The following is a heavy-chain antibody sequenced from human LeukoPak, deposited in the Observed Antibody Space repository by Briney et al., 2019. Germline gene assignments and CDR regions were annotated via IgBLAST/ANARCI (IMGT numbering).Heavy chain of an antibody. CDR2: INHSGST. Sequence: ETLSLTCAVYGGSFSGYYWSWIRQPPGKGLERSGEINHSGSTNYNPSLKSRVTISVDTSKNQFSLKLSSVTAADTAVYYCARGRGRYYYDSSGYRYYFDYWGQGTLVTVSS. J-gene: IGHJ4*02. D-gene: IGHD3-22*01. CDR1: GGSFSGYY. CDR3: ARGRGRYYYDSSGYRYYFDY. V-gene: IGHV4-34*01.